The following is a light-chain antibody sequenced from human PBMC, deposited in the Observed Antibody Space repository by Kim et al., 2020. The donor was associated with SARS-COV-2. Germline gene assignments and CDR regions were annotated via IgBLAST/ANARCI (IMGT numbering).Light chain of an antibody. CDR1: RLGEKF. J-gene: IGLJ2*01. Sequence: SYELTQPPSVSVSPGQTASIPCSGYRLGEKFASWYQQMPGQSPILVIYQDTQPAPGIPERFSGSNSGDTATLTIAGTQAMDEAHYYCQTWGTSVVFGGGTQLTVL. CDR2: QDT. CDR3: QTWGTSVV. V-gene: IGLV3-1*01.